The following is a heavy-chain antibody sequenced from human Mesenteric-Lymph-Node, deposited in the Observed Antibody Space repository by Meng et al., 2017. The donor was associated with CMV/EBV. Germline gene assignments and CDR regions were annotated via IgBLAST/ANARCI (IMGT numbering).Heavy chain of an antibody. V-gene: IGHV3-49*04. CDR2: IRTRTYAGTT. J-gene: IGHJ4*02. Sequence: GGSLRLSCTGSGFTFGDYAMNWVRQAPGKGLEWVAFIRTRTYAGTTEYAASVKGRFTISRDDSKTIAYLQMNSLKTEDTAVYYCTRDMRGSSYYDSSGYLVWGQGTLVTVSS. CDR3: TRDMRGSSYYDSSGYLV. D-gene: IGHD3-22*01. CDR1: GFTFGDYA.